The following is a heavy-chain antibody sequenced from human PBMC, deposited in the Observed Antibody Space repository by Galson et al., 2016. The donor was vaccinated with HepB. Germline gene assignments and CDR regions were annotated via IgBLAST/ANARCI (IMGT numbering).Heavy chain of an antibody. D-gene: IGHD5-24*01. CDR3: VTHRRTGGYTLY. CDR2: FDPEHGET. CDR1: GYTLTDLS. Sequence: SVKVSCKVSGYTLTDLSIHWVRQAPRKGLEWMGGFDPEHGETIYAQRLQGRVTMTEDSSIDTAYMELSSLTSDDAAIYYCVTHRRTGGYTLYWGQGTLVTVSS. J-gene: IGHJ4*02. V-gene: IGHV1-24*01.